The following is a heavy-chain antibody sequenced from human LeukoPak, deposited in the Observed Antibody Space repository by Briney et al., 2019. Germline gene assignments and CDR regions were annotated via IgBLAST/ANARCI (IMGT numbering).Heavy chain of an antibody. D-gene: IGHD3-3*01. V-gene: IGHV1-18*01. CDR2: ISAYNGNT. CDR3: ARAGYYDFWSGYHYYYYMDV. Sequence: ASVKVSCKASGYTFTSYGISWVRQAPGQGLEWMGWISAYNGNTNYAQKLQGRVTMTIDTSTSTAYMELSSLRSEDTAVYYCARAGYYDFWSGYHYYYYMDVWGKGTTVTVSS. CDR1: GYTFTSYG. J-gene: IGHJ6*03.